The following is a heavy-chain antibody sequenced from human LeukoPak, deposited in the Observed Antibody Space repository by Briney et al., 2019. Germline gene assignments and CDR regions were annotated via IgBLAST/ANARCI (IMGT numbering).Heavy chain of an antibody. J-gene: IGHJ4*02. D-gene: IGHD6-13*01. Sequence: TSETLSLTCIVSGGSISSGDYYWSWIRQPPWKGLEWIGYIYYSVSTYYNPSLKSRVTISVDTSKNQFSLKLSSVTAADTAVYYCASGIAAAAGDYWGQGTLVTVSS. CDR1: GGSISSGDYY. CDR2: IYYSVST. V-gene: IGHV4-30-4*01. CDR3: ASGIAAAAGDY.